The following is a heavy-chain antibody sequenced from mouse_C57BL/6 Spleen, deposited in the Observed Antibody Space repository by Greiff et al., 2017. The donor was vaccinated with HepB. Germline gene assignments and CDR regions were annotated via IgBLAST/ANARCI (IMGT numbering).Heavy chain of an antibody. Sequence: VQLQESGAELVKPGASVKISCKASGYAFSSYWMNWVKQRPGKGLEWIGQIYPGDGDTNYNGKFKGKATLTADKSSSTAYMQLSSLTSEDSAVYFCARSRGNHWYFDVWGTGTTVTVSS. V-gene: IGHV1-80*01. CDR1: GYAFSSYW. CDR2: IYPGDGDT. D-gene: IGHD2-1*01. J-gene: IGHJ1*03. CDR3: ARSRGNHWYFDV.